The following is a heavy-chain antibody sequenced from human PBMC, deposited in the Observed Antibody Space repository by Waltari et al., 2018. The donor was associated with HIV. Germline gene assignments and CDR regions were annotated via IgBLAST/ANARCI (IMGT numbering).Heavy chain of an antibody. CDR3: ARENRGYFDL. J-gene: IGHJ2*01. CDR1: GFTFASYW. Sequence: EVQLVESGGGLLQPGGSLRLSCAASGFTFASYWMHWVRQPPGKWMVWVSRINSDGSSTNYADAVKGRFTISRDNAKNTLYLQMNSLRVEDTAVYYCARENRGYFDLWGRGTLVTVSS. V-gene: IGHV3-74*01. CDR2: INSDGSST.